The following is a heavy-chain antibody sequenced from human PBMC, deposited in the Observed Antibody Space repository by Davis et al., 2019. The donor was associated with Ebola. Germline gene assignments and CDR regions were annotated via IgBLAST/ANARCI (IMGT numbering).Heavy chain of an antibody. D-gene: IGHD3-10*01. J-gene: IGHJ4*02. CDR2: INPHNGNT. Sequence: ASVKVSCKASGYTFTHYGITWVRQAPGQGLEWMGWINPHNGNTNYAQNVQGRVTMTTDTSTSTAYMEVGSLKSDDTAVYYCAKLPTPYGSGSYYGYYFDYWGQGTLVTVSS. V-gene: IGHV1-18*04. CDR3: AKLPTPYGSGSYYGYYFDY. CDR1: GYTFTHYG.